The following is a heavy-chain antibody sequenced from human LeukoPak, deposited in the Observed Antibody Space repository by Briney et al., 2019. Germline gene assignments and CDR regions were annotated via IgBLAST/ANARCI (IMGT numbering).Heavy chain of an antibody. D-gene: IGHD2-21*02. J-gene: IGHJ3*02. CDR1: GGSISSGSYY. CDR2: IYTSGST. CDR3: ARALVVTAIPFGNAFDI. Sequence: PSETLPLTCTVSGGSISSGSYYWSWIRQPAGKGLEWIGRIYTSGSTNYNPSLKSRVTISVDTSKNQFSLKLSSVTAADTAVYYCARALVVTAIPFGNAFDIWGQGTMVTVSS. V-gene: IGHV4-61*02.